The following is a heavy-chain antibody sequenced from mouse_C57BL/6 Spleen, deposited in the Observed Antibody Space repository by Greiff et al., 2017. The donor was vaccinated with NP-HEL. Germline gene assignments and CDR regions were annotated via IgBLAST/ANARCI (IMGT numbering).Heavy chain of an antibody. V-gene: IGHV6-3*01. CDR2: IRLKSDNYAT. D-gene: IGHD2-5*01. Sequence: EVMLVESGGGLVQPGGSMKLSCVASGFTFSNYWMNWVRQSPEKGLEWVAQIRLKSDNYATLYAESVKGRFIISRDDSKSSVYLQMSNLRAEDTATYYCTGIYYSNNNRDYWGQGTSVTVSS. CDR3: TGIYYSNNNRDY. CDR1: GFTFSNYW. J-gene: IGHJ4*01.